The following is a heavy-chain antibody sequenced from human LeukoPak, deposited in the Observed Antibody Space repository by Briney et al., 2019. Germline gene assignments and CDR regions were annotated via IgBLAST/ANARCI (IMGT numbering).Heavy chain of an antibody. CDR2: MSSSGDSI. CDR1: GFSLIDYD. Sequence: GGSLRLSCAASGFSLIDYDMIWIRQAPGKGPEWVSYMSSSGDSIYYVDSVRGRFTISRDNAKNSLNLQMKSLRAEDTAVYYCARILYYYDRTGYNMDVWGIGTTVTVSS. CDR3: ARILYYYDRTGYNMDV. J-gene: IGHJ6*03. D-gene: IGHD3-22*01. V-gene: IGHV3-11*01.